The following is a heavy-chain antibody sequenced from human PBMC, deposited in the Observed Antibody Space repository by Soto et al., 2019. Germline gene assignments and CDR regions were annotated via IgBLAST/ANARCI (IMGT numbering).Heavy chain of an antibody. V-gene: IGHV4-59*01. D-gene: IGHD3-10*01. J-gene: IGHJ6*02. CDR3: ARSVAPFRYYYYGMDV. CDR1: GGSISSYY. CDR2: IYYSGST. Sequence: QVQLQESGPGLVKPSETLSLTCTVSGGSISSYYWSWIRQPPGKGLEWIGYIYYSGSTNYNPSLKSRVTISVDTSKNQFSLKLSSVTAADTAVYYCARSVAPFRYYYYGMDVWGQGTTVTVSS.